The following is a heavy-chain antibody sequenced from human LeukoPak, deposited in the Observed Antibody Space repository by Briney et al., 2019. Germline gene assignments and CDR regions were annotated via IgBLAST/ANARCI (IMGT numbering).Heavy chain of an antibody. CDR2: ISSNGGST. CDR3: VKGEGSSWREYFQY. V-gene: IGHV3-64D*06. Sequence: PGGSLRLSCSASGFTFSSYAMHWVRQAPGKGLEYVSGISSNGGSTYYADSVKGRFTISRDNSKNTLYLQMSSLRAEDTAVYYCVKGEGSSWREYFQYWGQGTLVTVSS. D-gene: IGHD6-13*01. CDR1: GFTFSSYA. J-gene: IGHJ1*01.